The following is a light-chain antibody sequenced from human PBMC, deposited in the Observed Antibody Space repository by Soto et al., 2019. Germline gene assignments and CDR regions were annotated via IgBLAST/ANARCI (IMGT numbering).Light chain of an antibody. CDR3: QQYGSSPWP. J-gene: IGKJ1*01. CDR1: QYVGNR. Sequence: EIVMTQSPATLSVSPGEGATLSCRANQYVGNRVAWYQQRPGQAPRLLIYSSSSRASGIPDRFSGSGSGTDFTLTISRLEPEDFAVYYCQQYGSSPWPFGQGTKVDNK. CDR2: SSS. V-gene: IGKV3-20*01.